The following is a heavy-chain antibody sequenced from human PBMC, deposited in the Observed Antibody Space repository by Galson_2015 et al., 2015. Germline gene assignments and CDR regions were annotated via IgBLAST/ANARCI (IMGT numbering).Heavy chain of an antibody. V-gene: IGHV3-33*01. J-gene: IGHJ5*02. D-gene: IGHD3-3*01. CDR3: ARDTITIFGFDP. CDR2: IWYDGSNK. Sequence: SLRLSCAASGFTFSSYGMHWVRQAPGKGLEWVAVIWYDGSNKYYADSVKGRFTISRDNSKNTLYLQMNSLRAEDTAVYYCARDTITIFGFDPWGQGTLVTVSS. CDR1: GFTFSSYG.